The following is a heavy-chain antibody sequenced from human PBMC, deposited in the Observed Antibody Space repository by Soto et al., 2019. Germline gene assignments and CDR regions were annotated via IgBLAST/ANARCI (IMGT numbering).Heavy chain of an antibody. CDR3: AKDTPQEWLLVFHY. J-gene: IGHJ4*02. CDR2: ISGSGDST. V-gene: IGHV3-23*01. D-gene: IGHD3-3*01. CDR1: GFTFSNYA. Sequence: EVQLLESGGGLVQPGGSLRLSCAGSGFTFSNYAMSWVHQAPGKGLEWVSAISGSGDSTYYANSVKGRFTISRDNSKNTLYLQMNSLRAEDTAVYYCAKDTPQEWLLVFHYWGQGTLVTVSS.